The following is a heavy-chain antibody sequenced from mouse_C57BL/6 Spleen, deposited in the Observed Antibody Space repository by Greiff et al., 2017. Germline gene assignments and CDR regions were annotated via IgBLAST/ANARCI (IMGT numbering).Heavy chain of an antibody. CDR1: GYTFTSYW. J-gene: IGHJ2*01. Sequence: VQLQQPGAELVRPGSSVKLSCKASGYTFTSYWMDWVKQRPGQGLEWIGNIYPADSETHYNQKFKDKATLTVDKSSSTAYMQLSSLTSEDSAVYYSAGYSGYFDYWGQGTTLTVSA. CDR3: AGYSGYFDY. V-gene: IGHV1-61*01. CDR2: IYPADSET.